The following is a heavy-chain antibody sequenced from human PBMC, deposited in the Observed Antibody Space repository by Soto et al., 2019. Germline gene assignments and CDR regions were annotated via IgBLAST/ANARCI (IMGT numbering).Heavy chain of an antibody. V-gene: IGHV3-23*01. CDR3: AKVGAVLLDPFDV. D-gene: IGHD1-26*01. J-gene: IGHJ3*01. CDR1: GFTFSSFA. CDR2: VTSSASST. Sequence: GQLLESGGGMVQPGGSLRLSCAASGFTFSSFAMNWVRLPPGRGLEWVAAVTSSASSTHYADSVKGRFTISRDNSKNTLYLQMNSLRADYTAVYYCAKVGAVLLDPFDVWGQGTMVTVSS.